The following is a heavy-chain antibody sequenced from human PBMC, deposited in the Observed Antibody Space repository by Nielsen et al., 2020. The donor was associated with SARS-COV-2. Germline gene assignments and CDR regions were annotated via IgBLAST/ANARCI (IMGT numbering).Heavy chain of an antibody. CDR2: ISYDGSNK. CDR1: GFTFSSYA. V-gene: IGHV3-30-3*01. CDR3: ARGSGDYDFWSGYDYMDV. J-gene: IGHJ6*03. Sequence: GGSLRLSCAASGFTFSSYAMHWVRQAPGKGLEWVAVISYDGSNKYYADSVKGRFTISRDNSKNTLYLQMNSLRAEDTAVYYCARGSGDYDFWSGYDYMDVWGKGTTVTVSS. D-gene: IGHD3-3*01.